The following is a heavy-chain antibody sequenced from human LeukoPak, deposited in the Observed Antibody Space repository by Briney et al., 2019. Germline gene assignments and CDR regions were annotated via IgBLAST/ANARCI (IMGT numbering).Heavy chain of an antibody. Sequence: PSETLSLTCTVSGGSISSYYWSWIRQPPGKGLEWIGYIYYSGSTNYNPSLKSRVTISVDTSKNQFSLKLSSVTAADTAVYYCARDLLVQVDGPTDHYYYYYGMDVWGQGTTVTVSS. CDR1: GGSISSYY. D-gene: IGHD4/OR15-4a*01. J-gene: IGHJ6*02. CDR2: IYYSGST. V-gene: IGHV4-59*01. CDR3: ARDLLVQVDGPTDHYYYYYGMDV.